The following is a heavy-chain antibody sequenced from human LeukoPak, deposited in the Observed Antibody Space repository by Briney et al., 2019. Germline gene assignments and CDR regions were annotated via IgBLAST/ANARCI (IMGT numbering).Heavy chain of an antibody. CDR3: ARSGYYGSGSYYPRNWFDP. J-gene: IGHJ5*02. CDR2: IYYSGST. Sequence: SETLSLTCTVSGGSISNYYWSWIRQPPGKGLEWIGYIYYSGSTKYNPSLKSRVTISVDTSKNQFSLKLSSVTAADTAVYYCARSGYYGSGSYYPRNWFDPWGQGTLVTVSS. V-gene: IGHV4-59*12. D-gene: IGHD3-10*01. CDR1: GGSISNYY.